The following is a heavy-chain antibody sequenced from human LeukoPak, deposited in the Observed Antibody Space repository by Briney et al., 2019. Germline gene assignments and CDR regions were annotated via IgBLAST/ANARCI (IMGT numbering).Heavy chain of an antibody. CDR3: ARGTGGSCYSACNY. CDR1: RFTFSSHA. CDR2: FCGDSNRT. V-gene: IGHV3-23*01. D-gene: IGHD2-15*01. J-gene: IGHJ4*02. Sequence: PVGPLRLSCAASRFTFSSHAMSWVRQAPGKGLEWVSTFCGDSNRTFYADSVKGRFTISRDNSKNTLYLQMNSLRAEDTAMYYCARGTGGSCYSACNYWGQGTLVTVSS.